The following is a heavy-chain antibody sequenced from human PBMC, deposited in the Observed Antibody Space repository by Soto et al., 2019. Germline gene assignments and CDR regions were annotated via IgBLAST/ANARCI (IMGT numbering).Heavy chain of an antibody. CDR3: ARRDYDFRMDV. CDR1: GYSFTSYW. J-gene: IGHJ6*01. D-gene: IGHD3-3*01. CDR2: IDPSDSYT. Sequence: GESLKISCKGSGYSFTSYWISCVRQMPWKGLEWMGMIDPSDSYTNYSPSFQGHVTISADKSISTAYLQWSSLKASDTAMYYCARRDYDFRMDVWGQGTKVTVSS. V-gene: IGHV5-10-1*01.